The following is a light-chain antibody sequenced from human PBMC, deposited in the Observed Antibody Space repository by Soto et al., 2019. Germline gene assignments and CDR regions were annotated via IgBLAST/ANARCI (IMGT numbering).Light chain of an antibody. CDR1: QSVSTRY. Sequence: ESLLTQSPGTLSLSPGERATLSCRDSQSVSTRYLAWYQQKPGQAPRLLIYSASIRATGIPDRFSGSGSGTDFTLTISRLEPEDFAVYYCHQFGSSPPAFTFGPGTKLEI. V-gene: IGKV3-20*01. CDR2: SAS. CDR3: HQFGSSPPAFT. J-gene: IGKJ2*01.